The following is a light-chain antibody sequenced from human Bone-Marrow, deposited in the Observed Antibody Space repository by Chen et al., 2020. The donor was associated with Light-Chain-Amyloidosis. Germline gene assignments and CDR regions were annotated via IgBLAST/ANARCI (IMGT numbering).Light chain of an antibody. CDR3: QSYQGSSQGV. CDR2: EDD. V-gene: IGLV6-57*01. J-gene: IGLJ3*02. Sequence: NFMLTQPHSVSESPGKTVIISCTRSSGSIATNYLQWYQQRPGSSPTTVIYEDDQRPSGVPDRFSGSIDRSSNSASLTISGLKAEDEADYYCQSYQGSSQGVFGGGTKLTVL. CDR1: SGSIATNY.